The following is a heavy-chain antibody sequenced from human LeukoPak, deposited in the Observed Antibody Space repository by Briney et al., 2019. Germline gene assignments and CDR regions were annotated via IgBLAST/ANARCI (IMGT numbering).Heavy chain of an antibody. CDR1: GGSFSGYY. J-gene: IGHJ3*02. CDR3: ARAFVDAFDI. CDR2: INHSGST. V-gene: IGHV4-34*01. Sequence: ETLSLTCAVYGGSFSGYYWSWIRQPPGKGLEWIGEINHSGSTNYNPSLKSRVTISVDTSKNQFSLKLSSVTAADTAVYYCARAFVDAFDIWGQGTMVTVSS.